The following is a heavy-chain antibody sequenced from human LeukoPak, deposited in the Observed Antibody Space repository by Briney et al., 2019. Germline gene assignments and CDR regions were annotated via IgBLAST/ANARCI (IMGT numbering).Heavy chain of an antibody. CDR2: ISAYNGNT. CDR1: GYTFTSYG. V-gene: IGHV1-18*01. CDR3: ARAGSLGYCSSTSRYEKLNYYYMDV. D-gene: IGHD2-2*01. J-gene: IGHJ6*03. Sequence: ASVKVSCKASGYTFTSYGISWVRQAPGQGLEWMGWISAYNGNTNYAQKLQGRVTMTTDTSTSTAYMELRSLRSEDTAVYFCARAGSLGYCSSTSRYEKLNYYYMDVWDKGTTVTVSS.